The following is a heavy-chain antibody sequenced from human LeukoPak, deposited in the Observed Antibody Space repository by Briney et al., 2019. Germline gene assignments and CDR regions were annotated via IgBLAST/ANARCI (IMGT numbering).Heavy chain of an antibody. CDR3: ATLLRFLDWLSYDY. J-gene: IGHJ4*02. V-gene: IGHV4-34*01. CDR1: GGSFSGYY. CDR2: INHSGST. D-gene: IGHD3-3*01. Sequence: SETLSLTCAVYGGSFSGYYWSWIRQPPGKGLEWIGEINHSGSTNYNPSLKSRVTISVDTSKNQFSLKLSSVTAADTAVYYCATLLRFLDWLSYDYWGQGILVTVSS.